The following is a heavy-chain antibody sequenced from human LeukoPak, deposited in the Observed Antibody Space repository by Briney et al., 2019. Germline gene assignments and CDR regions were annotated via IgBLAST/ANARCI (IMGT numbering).Heavy chain of an antibody. CDR3: AADGVEYDGAGAGV. CDR1: GGTFSSYA. CDR2: IIPIFGTA. V-gene: IGHV1-69*13. Sequence: SVKVSCKASGGTFSSYAISWVRQAPGQGLEWMGGIIPIFGTANYAQKFQGRVTITADESTSTAYIELSSLRSEDTAVYYCAADGVEYDGAGAGVWGQGTLVTVSS. J-gene: IGHJ4*02. D-gene: IGHD1-26*01.